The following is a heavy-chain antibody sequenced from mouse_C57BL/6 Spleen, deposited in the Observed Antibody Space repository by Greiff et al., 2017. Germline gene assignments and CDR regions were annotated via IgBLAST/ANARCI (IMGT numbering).Heavy chain of an antibody. CDR2: IHPTDGDT. D-gene: IGHD2-5*01. CDR1: GYTFTSYG. CDR3: SIYSNNAMDY. J-gene: IGHJ4*01. V-gene: IGHV1-74*01. Sequence: QVHVQQPGAELVKPGASVKVSCKASGYTFTSYGMHWVKQRTGQGLEWIGGIHPTDGDTNYNQKFKGKATLTVDKSSSTAYMQLSSLTSEDSAVXYCSIYSNNAMDYWGQGTSVTVSS.